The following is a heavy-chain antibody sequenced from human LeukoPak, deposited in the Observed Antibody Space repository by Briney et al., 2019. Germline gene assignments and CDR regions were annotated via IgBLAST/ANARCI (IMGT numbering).Heavy chain of an antibody. D-gene: IGHD6-6*01. V-gene: IGHV3-23*01. J-gene: IGHJ4*02. CDR3: AKFWTYSSSSYFDS. Sequence: GGSLRLSCAASGFTFSSYAMSWVRQAPGKGLEWVSAISASGGRMNYADSVKGRFTISGDNSKNTLYLQMNSLRAEDTAVYYCAKFWTYSSSSYFDSGGQGTLVTVSS. CDR2: ISASGGRM. CDR1: GFTFSSYA.